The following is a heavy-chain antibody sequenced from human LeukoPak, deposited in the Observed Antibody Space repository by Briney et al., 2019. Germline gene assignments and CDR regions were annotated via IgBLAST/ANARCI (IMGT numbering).Heavy chain of an antibody. CDR1: GFIFRNYG. CDR2: INSNGDNT. D-gene: IGHD2-15*01. J-gene: IGHJ4*02. V-gene: IGHV3-64*02. Sequence: PGGSLRLSCAASGFIFRNYGMHWVRQAPGKGLEYVSSINSNGDNTYYADSVRGRFTISRDNSKNMLYLQMNSLRAEDTAVYYCAKGPYLGGYCSGGSCYSWFDYWGQGTLVTVSS. CDR3: AKGPYLGGYCSGGSCYSWFDY.